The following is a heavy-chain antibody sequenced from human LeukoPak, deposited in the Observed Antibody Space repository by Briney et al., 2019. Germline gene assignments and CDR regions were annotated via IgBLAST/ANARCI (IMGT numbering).Heavy chain of an antibody. CDR3: ARAYDSGWFFDY. CDR2: ISSSSSYI. Sequence: GGSLRLSCAASGFTFSSYSMNWVRQAPGKGLEWVSSISSSSSYIYYADSVKGRFTISRDNAKNSLYLQMNSLRAEDTAVYYCARAYDSGWFFDYWGQGTLVTVSS. CDR1: GFTFSSYS. V-gene: IGHV3-21*04. J-gene: IGHJ4*02. D-gene: IGHD6-19*01.